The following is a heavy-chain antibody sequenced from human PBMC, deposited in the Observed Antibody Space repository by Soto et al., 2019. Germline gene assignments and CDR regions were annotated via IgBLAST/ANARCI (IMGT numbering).Heavy chain of an antibody. D-gene: IGHD3-10*01. CDR1: GGSFSGYY. CDR2: INHSGST. CDR3: ARTPHYYGSGSYFRY. V-gene: IGHV4-34*01. J-gene: IGHJ4*02. Sequence: QVQLQQWGAGLLKPSETLSLTCDVYGGSFSGYYWSWIRQPPGKGLEWIGEINHSGSTNYNPSLKSRVTISVYTSKNEFSLKLSSVNAAATAVYYCARTPHYYGSGSYFRYWGQGTLVTVSS.